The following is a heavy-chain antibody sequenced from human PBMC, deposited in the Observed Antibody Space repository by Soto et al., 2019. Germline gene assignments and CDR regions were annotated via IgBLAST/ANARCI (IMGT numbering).Heavy chain of an antibody. CDR2: INPNSGGT. J-gene: IGHJ5*02. CDR3: ARGKAARGYNWFDP. V-gene: IGHV1-2*02. CDR1: GYTFTGYY. D-gene: IGHD6-6*01. Sequence: AALKVSCKASGYTFTGYYMHWVRQAPGQGLEWMGWINPNSGGTNYAQKFQGRVTMTRDTSISTAYMELSRLRSDDTAVYYCARGKAARGYNWFDPWGQGTLVTVSS.